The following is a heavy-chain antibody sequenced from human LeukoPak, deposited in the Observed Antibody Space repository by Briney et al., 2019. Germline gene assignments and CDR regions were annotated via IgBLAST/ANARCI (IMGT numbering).Heavy chain of an antibody. Sequence: ASVKVSCEASGYTFTSYGISWVRQAPGQGLEWMGWISTFNGNTNYAQKFQGRVIMTTDTSTSTAYMELRSLRSDDTAVYYCARDSLAVAGTFDYWGQGTLVTVSS. J-gene: IGHJ4*02. CDR1: GYTFTSYG. D-gene: IGHD6-19*01. CDR3: ARDSLAVAGTFDY. CDR2: ISTFNGNT. V-gene: IGHV1-18*01.